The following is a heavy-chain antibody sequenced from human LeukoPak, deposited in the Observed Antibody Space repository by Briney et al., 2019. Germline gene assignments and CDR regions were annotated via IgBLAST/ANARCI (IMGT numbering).Heavy chain of an antibody. J-gene: IGHJ4*02. CDR2: ISSNGGGT. Sequence: GGPLRLSCSASRFTFSSYAMHWVRQAPGKGLEYVSAISSNGGGTYYADSVKGRFTISRDNSKNTLYLQMSSLRAEDTAVYYCVKVAQQTEDWGKGTLVTVSS. CDR1: RFTFSSYA. D-gene: IGHD6-13*01. CDR3: VKVAQQTED. V-gene: IGHV3-64D*06.